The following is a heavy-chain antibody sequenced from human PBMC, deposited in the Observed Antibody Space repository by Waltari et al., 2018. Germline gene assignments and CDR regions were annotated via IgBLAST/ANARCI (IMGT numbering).Heavy chain of an antibody. V-gene: IGHV4-39*07. Sequence: QLQLQESGPGLVKPSETLSLTCTVSGGSISSSSYYWGWIRQPPGKGLEWIGSIYYSGSTYYTPSRKSRVTISVDTSKNQFSLKLSSVTAADTAVYYCAREMATITGDFDYWGQGTLVTVSS. CDR1: GGSISSSSYY. CDR3: AREMATITGDFDY. D-gene: IGHD5-12*01. CDR2: IYYSGST. J-gene: IGHJ4*02.